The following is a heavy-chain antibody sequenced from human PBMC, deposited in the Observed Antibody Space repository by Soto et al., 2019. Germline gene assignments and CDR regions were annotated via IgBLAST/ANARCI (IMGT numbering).Heavy chain of an antibody. CDR2: IIPILGIA. V-gene: IGHV1-69*02. Sequence: QVQLVQSGAEVKKPGSSVKVSCKASGGTFSSCTITWVRQAPGQGLEWMGRIIPILGIANYAQKIQGRVTITADKSTRTAYMELSSLRSEDTAVYYCARQLGGNGMDVWGQGTTVTVSS. J-gene: IGHJ6*02. CDR3: ARQLGGNGMDV. D-gene: IGHD3-16*01. CDR1: GGTFSSCT.